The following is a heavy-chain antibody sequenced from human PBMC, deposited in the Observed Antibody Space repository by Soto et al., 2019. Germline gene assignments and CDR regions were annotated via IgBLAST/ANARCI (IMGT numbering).Heavy chain of an antibody. CDR2: IRSKAYGGTT. CDR3: TRVLSAVAKLYYFDY. J-gene: IGHJ4*02. CDR1: GLTFGDYA. V-gene: IGHV3-49*03. Sequence: PGGSLRLSCTASGLTFGDYAMSWFRQAPGKGLEWVGFIRSKAYGGTTEYDASVKGRFTISRDDSKSIAYLQMNSLKTEDTAVYYCTRVLSAVAKLYYFDYWGQGTLVTVSS. D-gene: IGHD6-19*01.